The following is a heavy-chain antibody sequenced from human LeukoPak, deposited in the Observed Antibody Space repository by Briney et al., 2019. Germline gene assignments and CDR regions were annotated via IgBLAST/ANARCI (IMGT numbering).Heavy chain of an antibody. J-gene: IGHJ5*02. CDR1: GYTFSMYH. Sequence: ASVKVSCKASGYTFSMYHINWVRQATGQGLEWMGWTNPNSATTAYAQKFQGRLTMTRDTSMSTAYMELSGLRSEDTAVYYCATFCGGDCSSGDWFDPWGQGTLVTVSS. CDR3: ATFCGGDCSSGDWFDP. D-gene: IGHD2-21*02. CDR2: TNPNSATT. V-gene: IGHV1-8*01.